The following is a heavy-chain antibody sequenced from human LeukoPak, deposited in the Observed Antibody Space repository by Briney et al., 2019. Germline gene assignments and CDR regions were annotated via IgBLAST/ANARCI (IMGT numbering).Heavy chain of an antibody. D-gene: IGHD3-9*01. CDR3: ARGGYDILTGYKN. CDR2: ISSNGGST. Sequence: GGSLRLSCAASGFTFSSYAMHWVRQAPGKGLEYVSAISSNGGSTYYANSVRGRFTISRDNSKNTLYLQMGSLRAEDMAVYYCARGGYDILTGYKNWGRGTLVTVSS. CDR1: GFTFSSYA. V-gene: IGHV3-64*01. J-gene: IGHJ4*02.